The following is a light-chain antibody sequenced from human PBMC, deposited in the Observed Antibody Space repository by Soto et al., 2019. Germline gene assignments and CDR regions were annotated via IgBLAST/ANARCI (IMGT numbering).Light chain of an antibody. J-gene: IGKJ3*01. CDR3: QQYGRSPFT. CDR1: QSVNLNY. Sequence: EIVLTQSPGTLSLSPGERATLSYRASQSVNLNYLAWYQQKPGQAPRLLIYGASSRATGIPDRFSGSGSGTEFTLTVSRLEPEDFAVYYWQQYGRSPFTFGPGTKVDIK. V-gene: IGKV3-20*01. CDR2: GAS.